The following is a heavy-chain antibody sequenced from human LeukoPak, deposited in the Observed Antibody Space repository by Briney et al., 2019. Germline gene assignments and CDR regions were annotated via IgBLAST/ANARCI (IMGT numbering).Heavy chain of an antibody. V-gene: IGHV1-2*02. CDR3: ARGRGSWGSGTKRSGFDP. D-gene: IGHD3-10*01. CDR1: GYTFTGYY. Sequence: AASVKVSCKASGYTFTGYYMHWVRQAPGQGLEWMGWINPNSGGTNYAQKFQGRVTMTRNTSISTAYMELSSLRSEDTAVYYCARGRGSWGSGTKRSGFDPWGQGTLVTVSS. J-gene: IGHJ5*02. CDR2: INPNSGGT.